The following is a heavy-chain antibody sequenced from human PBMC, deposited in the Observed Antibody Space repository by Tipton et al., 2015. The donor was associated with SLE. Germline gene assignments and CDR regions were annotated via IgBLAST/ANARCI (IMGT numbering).Heavy chain of an antibody. V-gene: IGHV4-59*01. Sequence: LRLSCTVSGGSIGSYVWTWIRQPPGKGLEWIGYIYDSGSTNYNPSLKSRVTISVDTSKNQFSLNLSAVTAADTAVYYCARGGGSYYFDYWGQGTLVTVSS. CDR1: GGSIGSYV. J-gene: IGHJ4*02. D-gene: IGHD1-26*01. CDR3: ARGGGSYYFDY. CDR2: IYDSGST.